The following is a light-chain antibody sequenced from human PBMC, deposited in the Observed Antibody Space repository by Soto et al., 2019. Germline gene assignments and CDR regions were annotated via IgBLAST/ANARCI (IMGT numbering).Light chain of an antibody. CDR2: DAS. J-gene: IGKJ1*01. CDR3: QQYNNWPPWT. V-gene: IGKV3-15*01. CDR1: QSVDIS. Sequence: EIVLTQSPATLSVSPGERVTLSCRASQSVDISLAWYQQKPGQAPRLLIYDASTRATGIPARFSGSGSGTEFTLTISSLQSEDFAVYYCQQYNNWPPWTFGRGTKVDIK.